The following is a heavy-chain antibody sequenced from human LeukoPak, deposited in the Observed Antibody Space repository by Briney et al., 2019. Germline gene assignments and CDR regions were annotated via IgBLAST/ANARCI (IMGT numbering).Heavy chain of an antibody. J-gene: IGHJ3*02. CDR2: IYYSGST. Sequence: SETLSLTCTVSGGSISSSSYYWGWIRQPPGKGPEWIGSIYYSGSTYYNPSLKSRVTISVDTSKNQFSLKLSSVTAADTAVYYCAREGVVAATVDAFDIWGQGTMVTVSS. V-gene: IGHV4-39*07. CDR3: AREGVVAATVDAFDI. D-gene: IGHD2-15*01. CDR1: GGSISSSSYY.